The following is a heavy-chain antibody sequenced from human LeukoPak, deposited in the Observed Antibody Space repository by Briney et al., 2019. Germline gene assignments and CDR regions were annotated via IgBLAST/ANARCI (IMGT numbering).Heavy chain of an antibody. J-gene: IGHJ6*01. CDR1: GFTFSGFA. D-gene: IGHD1-26*01. Sequence: GGSLRLSCAASGFTFSGFAMSWVRRTPGKGLEWVSGISGSGDNTLYADSVKGRFTISRDNSKNTLYLEMNSLRAEDTAIYYCAKMKVHPLPKYYMVVWGQGTTVTVSS. V-gene: IGHV3-23*01. CDR2: ISGSGDNT. CDR3: AKMKVHPLPKYYMVV.